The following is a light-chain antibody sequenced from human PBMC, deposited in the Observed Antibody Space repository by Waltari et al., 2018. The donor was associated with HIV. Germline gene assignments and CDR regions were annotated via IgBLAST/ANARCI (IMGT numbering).Light chain of an antibody. J-gene: IGLJ3*02. CDR3: GAWDSSLTVGM. Sequence: QSVFTQPPSVSAAPGQKVTISCSGSSSNIGNNFVSWYQQLPGTAPKLLIYENNKRPSGIPDRFSGSKSATSATLDITGLQTGDEADYHCGAWDSSLTVGMFGGGTKLTVL. CDR2: ENN. V-gene: IGLV1-51*02. CDR1: SSNIGNNF.